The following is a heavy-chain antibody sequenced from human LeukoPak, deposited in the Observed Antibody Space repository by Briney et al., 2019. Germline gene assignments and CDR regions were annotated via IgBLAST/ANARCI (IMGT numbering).Heavy chain of an antibody. D-gene: IGHD4-23*01. V-gene: IGHV1-46*01. CDR2: INPNGGRT. CDR1: ENTFTNYY. CDR3: ARDMSTAVTPISYAFDA. J-gene: IGHJ3*01. Sequence: ASVKVSCKASENTFTNYYMHWVRQAPGQGLEWLGIINPNGGRTAYAQNFQGRVSMTRDTSTTTVYMELSSLRSDDTAVYYCARDMSTAVTPISYAFDAWGQGTMVTVSS.